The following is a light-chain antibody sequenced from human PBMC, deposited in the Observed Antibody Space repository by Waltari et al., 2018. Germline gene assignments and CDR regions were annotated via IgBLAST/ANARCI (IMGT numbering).Light chain of an antibody. V-gene: IGKV2-28*01. CDR3: MQSLQTLWT. CDR1: QSLLHMNGNNY. J-gene: IGKJ1*01. CDR2: LGS. Sequence: IVVTQSPLSLPVTPGEPASISCRSSQSLLHMNGNNYLDWYLQKPGQSPQLLIYLGSNRASGVPDRFSGSGSGTDFTLRISRVEAEEVGVYYCMQSLQTLWTFGPGTKVEIK.